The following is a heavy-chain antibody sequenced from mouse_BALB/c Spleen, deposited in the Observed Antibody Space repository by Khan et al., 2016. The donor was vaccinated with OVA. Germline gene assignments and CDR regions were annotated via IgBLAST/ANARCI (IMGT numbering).Heavy chain of an antibody. Sequence: EVKLLESGPGLVKPSQSLSLTCTVTGYSITSDYAWNWIRQFPGNKLEWMGYISSSGSTNYNPALKSRISITRDTSKNQFFLQLNSVTTEDTATYDCARDGSRYNYAIDYWGQGTSVTVSS. D-gene: IGHD2-3*01. J-gene: IGHJ4*01. CDR2: ISSSGST. CDR1: GYSITSDYA. CDR3: ARDGSRYNYAIDY. V-gene: IGHV3-2*02.